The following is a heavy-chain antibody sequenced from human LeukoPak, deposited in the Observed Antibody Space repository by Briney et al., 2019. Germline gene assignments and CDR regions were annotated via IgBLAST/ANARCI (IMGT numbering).Heavy chain of an antibody. CDR2: IYTSGST. CDR1: GGSISSGSYY. J-gene: IGHJ4*02. CDR3: ARASEWEPLTFDY. Sequence: SQTLSLTCTVSGGSISSGSYYWSWIRQPAGKGLEWIGRIYTSGSTNYNPSLKSRVTISVDTSKNQFSLKLSSVTAADTAVYYCARASEWEPLTFDYWGQGTLVTV. V-gene: IGHV4-61*02. D-gene: IGHD1-26*01.